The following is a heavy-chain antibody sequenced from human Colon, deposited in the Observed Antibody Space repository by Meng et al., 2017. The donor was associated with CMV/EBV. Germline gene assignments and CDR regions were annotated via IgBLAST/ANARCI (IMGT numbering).Heavy chain of an antibody. J-gene: IGHJ6*02. Sequence: RLSCAASGFTFSAHAMHWVRQAPGKGLEWVAVMSYDTKNKYHADSVKDRFSISRDNYKNMLFLQMNNLRAEDTAVYYCARGPQGISSYFYYGLDVWGRGTTVTVSS. D-gene: IGHD3-3*02. CDR1: GFTFSAHA. CDR2: MSYDTKNK. V-gene: IGHV3-30*04. CDR3: ARGPQGISSYFYYGLDV.